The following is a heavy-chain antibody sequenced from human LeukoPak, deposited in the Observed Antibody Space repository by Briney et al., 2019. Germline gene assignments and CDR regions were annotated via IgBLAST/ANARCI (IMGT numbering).Heavy chain of an antibody. CDR1: GGSISSYY. CDR2: IYYSGST. Sequence: SETLSLTCTVSGGSISSYYWSWIRQPPGKGLEWIGYIYYSGSTNYNPSLKSRVTISVDTSKNQFSLKLSSVTAADTAVYYCARDRKYGDYPKFDPWGQGTLVTVSS. J-gene: IGHJ5*02. D-gene: IGHD4-17*01. CDR3: ARDRKYGDYPKFDP. V-gene: IGHV4-59*01.